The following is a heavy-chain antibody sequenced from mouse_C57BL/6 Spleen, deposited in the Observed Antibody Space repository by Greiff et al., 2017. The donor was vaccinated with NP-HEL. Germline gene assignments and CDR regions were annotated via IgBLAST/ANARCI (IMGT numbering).Heavy chain of an antibody. CDR1: GFSLTSYG. Sequence: QVQLQQSGPGLVAPSQSLSITCTVSGFSLTSYGVHWVRQPPGKGLEWLVVIWSDGSTTYNSALISRLSISKANSKSQVFLKMNRLQPDDTAMYCCARHLCDRDSMDYWGQGTSVTVSS. V-gene: IGHV2-6-1*01. CDR2: IWSDGST. CDR3: ARHLCDRDSMDY. J-gene: IGHJ4*01. D-gene: IGHD6-2*01.